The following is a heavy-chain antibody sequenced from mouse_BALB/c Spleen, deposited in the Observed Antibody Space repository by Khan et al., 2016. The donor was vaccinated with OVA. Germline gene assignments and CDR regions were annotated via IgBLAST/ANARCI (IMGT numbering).Heavy chain of an antibody. CDR3: ARRAYYYDSGGFAY. D-gene: IGHD1-1*01. V-gene: IGHV5-6*01. J-gene: IGHJ3*01. CDR2: VSTGGHYT. CDR1: GFTFSTYG. Sequence: EVELVESGGDVVKPGGSLKLSCAASGFTFSTYGMSWVRQTPDKRLEWVATVSTGGHYTYYPDTVKGRFTFSRDNAKNTLYLQMSSLKSEDTAMFCGARRAYYYDSGGFAYWGQGTLVTVSA.